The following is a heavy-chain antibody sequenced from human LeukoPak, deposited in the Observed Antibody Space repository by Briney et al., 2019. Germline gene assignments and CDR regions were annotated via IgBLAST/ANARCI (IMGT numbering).Heavy chain of an antibody. CDR1: GFTFSSYG. J-gene: IGHJ4*02. D-gene: IGHD3-10*02. V-gene: IGHV3-30*02. Sequence: GGSLRLSCAASGFTFSSYGMHWVRQAPGKGLEWVAFIRYDGSNKYYADSVKGRFTISRDNSKNTLYLQMNSPRAEDTAVYYCSIVYYGRGDYWGQGTLVTVSP. CDR3: SIVYYGRGDY. CDR2: IRYDGSNK.